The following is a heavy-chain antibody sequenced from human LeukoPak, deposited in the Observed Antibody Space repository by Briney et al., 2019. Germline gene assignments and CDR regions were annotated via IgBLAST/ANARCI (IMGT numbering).Heavy chain of an antibody. J-gene: IGHJ4*02. Sequence: GGSLRLSCAASGFTFSSYSMNWVRQAPGKGLEWVSSISSSSSYIYYADSVKGRFTISRDDAKNSLYLQMNSLRVEDTAVYYCARLHPQTLFDFWSGYYDYWGQGTLVTVSS. V-gene: IGHV3-21*01. CDR2: ISSSSSYI. CDR3: ARLHPQTLFDFWSGYYDY. CDR1: GFTFSSYS. D-gene: IGHD3-3*01.